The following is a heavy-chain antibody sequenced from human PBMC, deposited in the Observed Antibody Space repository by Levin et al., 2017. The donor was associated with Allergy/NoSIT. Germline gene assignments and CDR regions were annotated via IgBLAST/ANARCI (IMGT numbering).Heavy chain of an antibody. Sequence: PSETLSLTCTVSGGSISSYYWSWIRQPPGKGLEWIGYIYYSGSTNYNPSLKSRVTISVDTSKNQFSLKLSSVTAADTAVYYCARGNLYYYGSGSYPDYWGQGTLVTVSS. CDR1: GGSISSYY. D-gene: IGHD3-10*01. J-gene: IGHJ4*02. CDR3: ARGNLYYYGSGSYPDY. V-gene: IGHV4-59*01. CDR2: IYYSGST.